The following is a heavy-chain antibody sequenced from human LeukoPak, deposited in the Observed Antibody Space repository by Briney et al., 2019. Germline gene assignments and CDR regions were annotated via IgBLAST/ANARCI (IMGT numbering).Heavy chain of an antibody. CDR2: IYTSGST. J-gene: IGHJ6*03. D-gene: IGHD6-13*01. CDR1: GGSISSYY. V-gene: IGHV4-4*07. CDR3: ARELRQQLVRHYYYYYMDV. Sequence: SETLSLTCTVSGGSISSYYWSWIRQPAGKGLEWIGRIYTSGSTNYNPSLKSRVTMSVDTSKNQFSLKLSSVTAADTAVYYYARELRQQLVRHYYYYYMDVWGKGTTVTISS.